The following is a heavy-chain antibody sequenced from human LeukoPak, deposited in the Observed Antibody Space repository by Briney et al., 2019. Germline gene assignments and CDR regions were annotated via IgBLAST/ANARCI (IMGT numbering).Heavy chain of an antibody. J-gene: IGHJ3*02. CDR1: GFTFDDYA. CDR2: ISWNSSSI. D-gene: IGHD3-3*01. CDR3: AKDGTFGVVIGAFDI. Sequence: PGRSLRLSCAASGFTFDDYAMHWVRQAPGKGLEWVSGISWNSSSIGYADSVKGRFTISRDNAKNSLYLQMNSLRAEDTALYYCAKDGTFGVVIGAFDIWGQGTMVTVSS. V-gene: IGHV3-9*01.